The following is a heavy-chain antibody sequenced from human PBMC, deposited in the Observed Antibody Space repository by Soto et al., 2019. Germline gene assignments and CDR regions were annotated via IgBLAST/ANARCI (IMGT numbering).Heavy chain of an antibody. J-gene: IGHJ5*02. CDR2: VFSSGYSETT. CDR3: ARRNGLASDFDP. CDR1: GGSIRSSNYY. D-gene: IGHD6-13*01. V-gene: IGHV4-39*01. Sequence: SEPLSLTCAVSGGSIRSSNYYWGWIRQPPGKGLEWIGYVFSSGYSETTHYNPSLKSRVAISVDTSKNQFSLKLNSVTAADTAVYYCARRNGLASDFDPWGQGTLVTVSS.